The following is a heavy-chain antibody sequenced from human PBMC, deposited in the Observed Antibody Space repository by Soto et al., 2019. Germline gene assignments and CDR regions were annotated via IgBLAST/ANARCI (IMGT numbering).Heavy chain of an antibody. CDR3: AREYSSSWYTGIAFDI. Sequence: GGSLRLSCAASGFTFSSYWMHWVRQAPGKGLVWVSRINSDGSSTSYADSVKGRFTISRDNAKNTLYLQMNSLRAEDTAVYYCAREYSSSWYTGIAFDIWGQGTMVTVSS. V-gene: IGHV3-74*01. D-gene: IGHD6-13*01. CDR2: INSDGSST. J-gene: IGHJ3*02. CDR1: GFTFSSYW.